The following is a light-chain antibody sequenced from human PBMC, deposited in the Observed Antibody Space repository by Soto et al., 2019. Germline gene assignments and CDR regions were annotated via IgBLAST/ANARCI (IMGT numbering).Light chain of an antibody. J-gene: IGKJ1*01. V-gene: IGKV3-11*01. CDR3: QQRSNWPRT. Sequence: EIMMTQSPATLSVSTGERATLSCRASQSVSSNLAWYQQKPGQAPRLLIYDASNRATGIPARFSGSGSGTDFTLTISSLEPEDFAVYYCQQRSNWPRTFGQGTKVDIK. CDR2: DAS. CDR1: QSVSSN.